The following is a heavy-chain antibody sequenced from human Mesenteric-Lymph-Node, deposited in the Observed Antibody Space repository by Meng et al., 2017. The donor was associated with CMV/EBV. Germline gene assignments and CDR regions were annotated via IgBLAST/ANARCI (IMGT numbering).Heavy chain of an antibody. D-gene: IGHD3-16*01. CDR1: SGSISSSSYF. V-gene: IGHV4-39*07. CDR2: IYYTGTT. CDR3: ARDSALGDLPVGDAFDI. Sequence: GSLRLSCAISSGSISSSSYFWGWVRQPPGKGLEWIATIYYTGTTYYNPSLKSRVTISAAPSQSHFSLRMTSVTAADTAVYYCARDSALGDLPVGDAFDIWGQGTMVTVSS. J-gene: IGHJ3*02.